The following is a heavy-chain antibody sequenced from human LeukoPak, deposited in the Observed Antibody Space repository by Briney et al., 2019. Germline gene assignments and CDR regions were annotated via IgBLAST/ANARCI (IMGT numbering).Heavy chain of an antibody. CDR2: VWSDGNTK. J-gene: IGHJ4*02. CDR3: PRGHYYTETLTNYWFSFFDY. D-gene: IGHD3-22*01. Sequence: GRSLTLTCAASGFTFSNYGMHWVRQAPGKGLEWVAVVWSDGNTKNYPDSVKGRFTISRDNYKNTLSMQVNSLRAEDTAVYYCPRGHYYTETLTNYWFSFFDYWGQGTLVTVSS. V-gene: IGHV3-33*08. CDR1: GFTFSNYG.